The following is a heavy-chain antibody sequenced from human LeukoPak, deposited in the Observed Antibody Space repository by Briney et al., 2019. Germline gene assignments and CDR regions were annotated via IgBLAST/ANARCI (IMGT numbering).Heavy chain of an antibody. CDR1: GGTFSSYA. D-gene: IGHD3-16*01. Sequence: GSSVKVSCKASGGTFSSYAISWVRQAPGQGLEWMGGIIPIFGTANYAQKFQGRVTITADESTSTAYMELSSLGSEDTAVYYCARGTGGYVWGSYSYYFDYWGQGTLVTVSS. CDR2: IIPIFGTA. J-gene: IGHJ4*02. V-gene: IGHV1-69*01. CDR3: ARGTGGYVWGSYSYYFDY.